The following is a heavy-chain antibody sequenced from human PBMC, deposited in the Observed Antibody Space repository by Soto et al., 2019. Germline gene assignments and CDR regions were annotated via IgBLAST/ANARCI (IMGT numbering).Heavy chain of an antibody. J-gene: IGHJ4*01. CDR2: ISAYNGNT. V-gene: IGHV1-18*01. Sequence: GASVKVSCKASGYTFTSYGISWVRQAPGQGLEWMGWISAYNGNTNYAQKLQGRVTMTTDTSTSTAYMELRSLRSEDTAVYFFARDPVIIGTTRRFDYWGQGTLVTVSS. D-gene: IGHD1-20*01. CDR3: ARDPVIIGTTRRFDY. CDR1: GYTFTSYG.